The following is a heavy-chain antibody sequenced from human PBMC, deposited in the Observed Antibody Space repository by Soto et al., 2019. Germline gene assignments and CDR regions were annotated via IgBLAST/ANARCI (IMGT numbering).Heavy chain of an antibody. D-gene: IGHD3-22*01. V-gene: IGHV1-18*01. CDR1: GYTFTSYV. Sequence: QVQLMQSGLEMKRPGASVKVSCKTSGYTFTSYVISWVRQAPGHGLEWMGWISADNHNTNVAQNFQGRVTLTTDTSTTTVFMELRNLRSDDTAVYYCARESRNYDALDYWGQGTLVTVSS. CDR2: ISADNHNT. J-gene: IGHJ4*02. CDR3: ARESRNYDALDY.